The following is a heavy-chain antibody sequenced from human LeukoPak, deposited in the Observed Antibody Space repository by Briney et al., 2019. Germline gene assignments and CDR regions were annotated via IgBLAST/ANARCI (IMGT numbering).Heavy chain of an antibody. CDR2: MNPNSGNT. Sequence: GASVKVSCKASGYTFTSYDINWVRQATGQGLEWMGRMNPNSGNTGYAQKFQGRVTMTRNTSISTAYMELSSLRSEDTAVYYCAMSYYYGSGKYDAFDIWGQGTMVTVSS. CDR3: AMSYYYGSGKYDAFDI. V-gene: IGHV1-8*01. J-gene: IGHJ3*02. D-gene: IGHD3-10*01. CDR1: GYTFTSYD.